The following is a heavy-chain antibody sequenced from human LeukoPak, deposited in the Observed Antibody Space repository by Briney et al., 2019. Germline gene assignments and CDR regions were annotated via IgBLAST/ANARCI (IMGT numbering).Heavy chain of an antibody. D-gene: IGHD2-2*01. V-gene: IGHV1-24*01. J-gene: IGHJ4*02. CDR2: FDPEDGET. CDR3: ATGRVYCSSTSCYQLDY. CDR1: GYTLTELS. Sequence: ASVKVSCKVSGYTLTELSMHWVRQAPGKGLEWMGGFDPEDGETIYAQKFQGRVTMTEDTSTDTAYMELSSLRSEDTAVYYCATGRVYCSSTSCYQLDYWGQGTLVTVSS.